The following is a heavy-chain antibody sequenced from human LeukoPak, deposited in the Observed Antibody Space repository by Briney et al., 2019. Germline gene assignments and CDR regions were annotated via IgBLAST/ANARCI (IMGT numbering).Heavy chain of an antibody. CDR2: ISSSGGTI. CDR3: ASHFSSSSGYFDY. Sequence: GGSLRLSCAASGFTFSTYSMNWVRQAPGKGLEWVSYISSSGGTIYYADSVKGRFTISRDSVKNSLYLQMNSLRAEDTAVYYCASHFSSSSGYFDYWGQGTLVTVSS. V-gene: IGHV3-48*01. D-gene: IGHD6-6*01. CDR1: GFTFSTYS. J-gene: IGHJ4*02.